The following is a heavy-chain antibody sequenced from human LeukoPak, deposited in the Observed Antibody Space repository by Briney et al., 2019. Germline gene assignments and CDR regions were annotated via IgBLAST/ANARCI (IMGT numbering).Heavy chain of an antibody. D-gene: IGHD6-19*01. Sequence: PGGSLRLSCAASGFTFSSYAMSWVRQAPGKGLEWVSAISGSGGSTYYADSVKGRFTISRDNSKNTLYSQMNSLRAEDTAVYYCAKVLSSGWFIDYFDYWGQGTLVTVSS. V-gene: IGHV3-23*01. CDR2: ISGSGGST. CDR3: AKVLSSGWFIDYFDY. J-gene: IGHJ4*02. CDR1: GFTFSSYA.